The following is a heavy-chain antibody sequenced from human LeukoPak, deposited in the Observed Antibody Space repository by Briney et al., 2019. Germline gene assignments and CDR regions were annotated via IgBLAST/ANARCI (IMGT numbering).Heavy chain of an antibody. CDR3: ARDLRGFDY. J-gene: IGHJ4*02. CDR2: INQDGGEK. V-gene: IGHV3-7*01. Sequence: GGSLRLSCAASGFTFSTYWMSWVRQAPGKGLEWVANINQDGGEKNYVDSVEGRFTISRDNAKNSLYLQMNSLRAEDTTVYYCARDLRGFDYWGQGTLVTVSS. CDR1: GFTFSTYW.